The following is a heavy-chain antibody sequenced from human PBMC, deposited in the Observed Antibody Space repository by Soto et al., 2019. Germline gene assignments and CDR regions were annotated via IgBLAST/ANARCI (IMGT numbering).Heavy chain of an antibody. D-gene: IGHD5-18*01. V-gene: IGHV4-30-4*01. Sequence: PXETLSLTCTVSGCSISSGDYYWSWIRQPPGKGLEWIGYIYYSGSTYYNPSLKSRVTISVDTSKNQFSLKLSSVTAADTAVYYCARTVYSYGPEALGYWGQGTLVTVSS. CDR3: ARTVYSYGPEALGY. CDR2: IYYSGST. J-gene: IGHJ4*02. CDR1: GCSISSGDYY.